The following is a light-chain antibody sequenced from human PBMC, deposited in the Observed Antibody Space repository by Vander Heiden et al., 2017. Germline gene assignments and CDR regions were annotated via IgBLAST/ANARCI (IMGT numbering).Light chain of an antibody. J-gene: IGKJ1*01. CDR2: KAS. CDR1: QSISSW. V-gene: IGKV1-5*03. CDR3: QQYNSCPWT. Sequence: DIQMTQSPSTLSASVGDRVTITCRASQSISSWLAWYQQKPGKAPKLLIYKASSLESGVPSRFSGSGSGTEFTPTISSLQPDDIATYYCQQYNSCPWTFGPGTKVEIK.